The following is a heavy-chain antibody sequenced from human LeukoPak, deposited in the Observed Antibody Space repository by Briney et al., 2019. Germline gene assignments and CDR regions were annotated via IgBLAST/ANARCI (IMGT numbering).Heavy chain of an antibody. D-gene: IGHD3-10*01. CDR3: GGGGFGEAYYYYYMDV. CDR2: ISYDGSNK. J-gene: IGHJ6*03. CDR1: GFTFSTYG. V-gene: IGHV3-30*03. Sequence: GGSLRLSCAASGFTFSTYGMHWVRQAPGKGLEWVAVISYDGSNKYYADSVKGRFTISRDNSKNTLFLQMNTLRAEDTAVYNIGGGGFGEAYYYYYMDVWGKGTTVTVSS.